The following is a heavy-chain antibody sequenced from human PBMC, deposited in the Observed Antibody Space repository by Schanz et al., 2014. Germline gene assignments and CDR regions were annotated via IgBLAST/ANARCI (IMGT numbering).Heavy chain of an antibody. J-gene: IGHJ3*02. CDR1: GFTVSSNY. CDR3: AKCIGWYGRCAFDI. Sequence: LMESGGGVVRPGRSLRLSCAASGFTVSSNYMSWVRQAPGKGLEWVAVIYSDGSTFYTDSVKGRFTISRDNSKNTLYLQMNSLIAEDTAVYYCAKCIGWYGRCAFDIWGQGTMVTVSS. V-gene: IGHV3-53*01. CDR2: IYSDGST. D-gene: IGHD6-19*01.